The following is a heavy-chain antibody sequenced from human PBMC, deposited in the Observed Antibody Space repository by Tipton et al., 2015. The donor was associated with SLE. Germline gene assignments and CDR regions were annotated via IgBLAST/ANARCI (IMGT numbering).Heavy chain of an antibody. D-gene: IGHD6-19*01. CDR3: ARGRIAVAGNHFDY. Sequence: TLSLTCTVSGGSISETIYYWGWIRQPPGKGLEWIGSIYTSGSTNYNPSLKSRVTISVDTSKNQFSLKLSSVTAADTAVYYCARGRIAVAGNHFDYWGQGTLVTVSS. J-gene: IGHJ4*02. CDR1: GGSISETIYY. V-gene: IGHV4-39*07. CDR2: IYTSGST.